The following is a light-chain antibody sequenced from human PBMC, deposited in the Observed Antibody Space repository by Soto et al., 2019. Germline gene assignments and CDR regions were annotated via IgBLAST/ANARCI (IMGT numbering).Light chain of an antibody. Sequence: DIQLSQSPSFLSASVGDRVTITCRASQGISSYLAWYQQKPGKAPKLLIYAASTLKSGVSSRFSGSRSGKEFTLTISSLQPEDFSTYYCQQLNSYPITFGGGTKVELK. J-gene: IGKJ4*01. V-gene: IGKV1-9*01. CDR3: QQLNSYPIT. CDR2: AAS. CDR1: QGISSY.